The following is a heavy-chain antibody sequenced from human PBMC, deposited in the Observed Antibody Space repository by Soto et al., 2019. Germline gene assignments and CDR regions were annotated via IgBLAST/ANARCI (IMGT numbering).Heavy chain of an antibody. D-gene: IGHD1-1*01. J-gene: IGHJ5*02. CDR1: GFTFSSSA. CDR3: AADMAPTDMYNWFDP. Sequence: QTQLVQSGPEVKKPGTSVKVSCKASGFTFSSSAIQWVRQARGQRLEWIGWIVVGSGNTKYAQKFQERLTMTRDMPTSTAYMELSSLRPEDTAVYYCAADMAPTDMYNWFDPWGQGTLVTVSS. V-gene: IGHV1-58*02. CDR2: IVVGSGNT.